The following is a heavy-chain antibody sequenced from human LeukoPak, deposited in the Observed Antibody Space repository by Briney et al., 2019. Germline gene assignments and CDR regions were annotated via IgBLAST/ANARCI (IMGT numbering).Heavy chain of an antibody. CDR3: ARERDGYNYASAQFQH. J-gene: IGHJ1*01. Sequence: GGSLRLSCASSGFTFSSYSMNWVRQAPGKGLEWVSSISNSSSYIYYADSVKGRFTISRDNAKNSLYLQMNSLRAEDTAVYYCARERDGYNYASAQFQHWDQGTLVTVSS. D-gene: IGHD5-24*01. CDR2: ISNSSSYI. V-gene: IGHV3-21*01. CDR1: GFTFSSYS.